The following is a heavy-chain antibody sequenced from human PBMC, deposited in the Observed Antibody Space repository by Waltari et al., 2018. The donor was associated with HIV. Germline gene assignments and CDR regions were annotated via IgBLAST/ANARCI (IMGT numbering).Heavy chain of an antibody. D-gene: IGHD4-17*01. CDR2: IGPTT. Sequence: EVQLLESGGGLVQPGGSLRLSCAASGFTFSSYAMTCVRQAPGKGLEWVSTIGPTTYYADSVKGRFTVSRDNSKNTLYLQMNSLRAEDTAVYYCAKGRDYGGNSPFDYWGQGTLLTVSS. J-gene: IGHJ4*02. CDR1: GFTFSSYA. V-gene: IGHV3-23*01. CDR3: AKGRDYGGNSPFDY.